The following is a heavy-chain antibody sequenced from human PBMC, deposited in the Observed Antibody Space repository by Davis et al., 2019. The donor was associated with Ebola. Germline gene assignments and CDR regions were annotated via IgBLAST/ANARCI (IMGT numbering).Heavy chain of an antibody. J-gene: IGHJ3*02. Sequence: PSETLSLTCTVSGGSISSYYWSWIRQPPGKGLEWIGYIYYSGSTNYNPSLQSRVTISVDTSKNQFSLKLSSVTAADTAVYYCASYRPYYYDSSGYYFRSDAFDIWGQGTMVTVSS. V-gene: IGHV4-59*01. D-gene: IGHD3-22*01. CDR2: IYYSGST. CDR1: GGSISSYY. CDR3: ASYRPYYYDSSGYYFRSDAFDI.